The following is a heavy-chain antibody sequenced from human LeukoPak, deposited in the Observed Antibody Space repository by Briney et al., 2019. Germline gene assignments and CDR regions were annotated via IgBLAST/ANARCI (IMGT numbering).Heavy chain of an antibody. Sequence: PGGSLRLSCAASGFTFSSYGMHWVRQAPGKGLEWVAFIRYDGSNKYYADSVKGRFTISRDNAKNSLYLQMNSLRAEDTAVYYCAGEGGGSGWYYFDYWGEGTLVTVSS. CDR3: AGEGGGSGWYYFDY. D-gene: IGHD6-19*01. CDR2: IRYDGSNK. J-gene: IGHJ4*02. V-gene: IGHV3-30*02. CDR1: GFTFSSYG.